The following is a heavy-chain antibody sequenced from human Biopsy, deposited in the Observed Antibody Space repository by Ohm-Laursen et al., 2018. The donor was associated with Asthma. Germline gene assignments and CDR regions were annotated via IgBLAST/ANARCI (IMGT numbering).Heavy chain of an antibody. D-gene: IGHD3-9*01. CDR3: ARTYYDFLTGQVIDAFAI. CDR1: GGTLNNYA. V-gene: IGHV1-3*01. Sequence: ASVKVSCKSSGGTLNNYAINWVRQAPGQRLGWMGWINAGNGNTKYSQKFQGRVTITRDTSASTAYMELSSLRSEDTAVYYWARTYYDFLTGQVIDAFAIWGQGTMVTVSS. CDR2: INAGNGNT. J-gene: IGHJ3*02.